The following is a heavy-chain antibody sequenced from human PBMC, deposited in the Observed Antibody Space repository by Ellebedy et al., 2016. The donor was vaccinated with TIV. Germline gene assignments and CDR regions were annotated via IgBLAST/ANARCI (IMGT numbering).Heavy chain of an antibody. CDR1: GFTFNVFA. CDR2: VGGGDDR. CDR3: VKDHFNGNGIYDAFDT. Sequence: PGGSLRLSCATSGFTFNVFAMSWVRQAPGKGLEWVSTVGGGDDRYSADSVTGRFIISRDDSKNTVFLQMKDLRVEDTAVYYCVKDHFNGNGIYDAFDTWGQGTMVTVSS. J-gene: IGHJ3*02. V-gene: IGHV3-23*01. D-gene: IGHD1-1*01.